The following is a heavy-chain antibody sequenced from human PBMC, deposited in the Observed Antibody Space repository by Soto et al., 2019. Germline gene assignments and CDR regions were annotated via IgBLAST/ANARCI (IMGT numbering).Heavy chain of an antibody. V-gene: IGHV4-59*08. D-gene: IGHD5-12*01. Sequence: NPSETLSLTCTVSGGSISSYYWSWIRQPPGKGLEWIGYIYYGGSTNYNPSLKSRVTISVDTSKNQFFLKLSSVTAADTAVYYCARLGSGGYDTHSVYWGQGTLVTVSS. CDR1: GGSISSYY. CDR2: IYYGGST. J-gene: IGHJ4*02. CDR3: ARLGSGGYDTHSVY.